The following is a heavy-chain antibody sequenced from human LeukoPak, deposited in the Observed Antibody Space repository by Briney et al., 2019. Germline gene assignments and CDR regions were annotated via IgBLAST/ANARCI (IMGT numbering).Heavy chain of an antibody. Sequence: GGSLRLSCSASGTAFRTYAMHWVRQPPGKGLYYVSAISINGGSAYYADSVRGRFTISRDNSKNTLYLQMSSLRPDDTAVYYCVRTYDENPLGWFDPWGQGTLVTVSS. CDR3: VRTYDENPLGWFDP. V-gene: IGHV3-64D*06. J-gene: IGHJ5*02. CDR1: GTAFRTYA. D-gene: IGHD5-12*01. CDR2: ISINGGSA.